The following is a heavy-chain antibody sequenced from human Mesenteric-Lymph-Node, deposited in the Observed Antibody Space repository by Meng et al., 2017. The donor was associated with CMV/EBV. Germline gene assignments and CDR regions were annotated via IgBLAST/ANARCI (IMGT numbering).Heavy chain of an antibody. Sequence: GGSLRLSCAASGLTFTNVWMSWVRQAPERGLEWVGRIRSKADGGTADYAAPVNGRFTISRDDSKNTLYLQINGLKTEDTAVYYCTTGEDFWSGYPFDYWGQGTLVPSPQ. J-gene: IGHJ4*02. CDR3: TTGEDFWSGYPFDY. D-gene: IGHD3-3*01. CDR2: IRSKADGGTA. CDR1: GLTFTNVW. V-gene: IGHV3-15*01.